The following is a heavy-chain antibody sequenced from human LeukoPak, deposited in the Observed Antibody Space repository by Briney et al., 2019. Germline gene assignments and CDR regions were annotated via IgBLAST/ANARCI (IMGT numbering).Heavy chain of an antibody. V-gene: IGHV4-31*03. CDR1: GVSISSGGYY. CDR2: IYYSGST. J-gene: IGHJ4*02. D-gene: IGHD3-3*01. Sequence: SETLSLTCTVSGVSISSGGYYWSWIRQHPGKGLEWIGYIYYSGSTYYNPSLKSRVTISVDTSKNQFSLKLSSVTAADTAVYYCARQRGRFLEWLFFDYWGQGTLVTVSS. CDR3: ARQRGRFLEWLFFDY.